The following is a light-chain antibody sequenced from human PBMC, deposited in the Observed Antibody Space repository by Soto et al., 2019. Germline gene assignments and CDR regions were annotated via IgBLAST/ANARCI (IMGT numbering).Light chain of an antibody. V-gene: IGKV1-39*01. J-gene: IGKJ2*01. Sequence: IQMTQSPSSLSASVGDRVTITCRASQWLXSYFSWYQQKPGKAPKILXAYASSLQRGGPSRLSGSGSGTDFTLTISSLQPEYFATYYCQQSYSTTRTFGQGTKVEIK. CDR2: YAS. CDR3: QQSYSTTRT. CDR1: QWLXSY.